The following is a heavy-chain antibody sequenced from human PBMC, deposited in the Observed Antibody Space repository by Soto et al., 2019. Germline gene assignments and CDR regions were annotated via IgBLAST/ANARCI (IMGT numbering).Heavy chain of an antibody. CDR3: ARVEAVRDAFDI. V-gene: IGHV1-69*06. D-gene: IGHD6-6*01. CDR1: GGTFSSYA. Sequence: SVKFSCKASGGTFSSYAISWVRQAPGQGLEWMGGIIPIFGTANYAQKFQGRVTITADKSTSTAYMELSSLRSEDTAVYYCARVEAVRDAFDIWGQGTMVTVSS. J-gene: IGHJ3*02. CDR2: IIPIFGTA.